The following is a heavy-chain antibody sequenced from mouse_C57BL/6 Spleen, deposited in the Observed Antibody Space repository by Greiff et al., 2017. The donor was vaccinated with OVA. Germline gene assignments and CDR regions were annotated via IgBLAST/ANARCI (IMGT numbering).Heavy chain of an antibody. D-gene: IGHD1-2*01. CDR1: GYTFTSYW. J-gene: IGHJ3*01. Sequence: QVQLQQPGAELVKPGASVKLSCKASGYTFTSYWMHWVKQRPGRGLEWIGRIDPNSGGTKYNEKFKSKATLTVDKHSSTAYMQLSSLTSEDSAVYDVAIYVCDGGCAWCAYWGQGTLVTVSA. V-gene: IGHV1-72*01. CDR2: IDPNSGGT. CDR3: AIYVCDGGCAWCAY.